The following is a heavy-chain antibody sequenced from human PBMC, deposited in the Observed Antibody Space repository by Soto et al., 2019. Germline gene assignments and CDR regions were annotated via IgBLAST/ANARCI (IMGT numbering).Heavy chain of an antibody. CDR1: GYTFTTFG. J-gene: IGHJ6*02. V-gene: IGHV1-18*01. CDR2: ISANNGNT. Sequence: ASVKVSCKASGYTFTTFGISWVRQAPGQGLEWVGWISANNGNTRYSQKFQGRVTITADESTSTAYMELSSLRSEDTAVYYCARVMGLLWFGELQIRDVWGQGSTVTVS. CDR3: ARVMGLLWFGELQIRDV. D-gene: IGHD3-10*01.